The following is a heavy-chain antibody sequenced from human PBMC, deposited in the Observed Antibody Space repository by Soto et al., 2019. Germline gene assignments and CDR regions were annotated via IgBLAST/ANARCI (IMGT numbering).Heavy chain of an antibody. CDR1: GFTFSNAW. CDR3: STGGYYFDY. CDR2: IKSKYDGGTT. Sequence: GGSLRLSCAGSGFTFSNAWMNWVRQAPGKGLEWVGRIKSKYDGGTTDYTAPVKGRFTISRDDSKNTVYLHMSSLRSDDTAVYYCSTGGYYFDYWGQGTQVTVSS. J-gene: IGHJ4*02. V-gene: IGHV3-15*07.